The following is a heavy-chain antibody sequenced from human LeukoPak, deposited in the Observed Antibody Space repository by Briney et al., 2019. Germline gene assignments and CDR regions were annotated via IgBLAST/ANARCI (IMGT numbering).Heavy chain of an antibody. V-gene: IGHV3-48*01. CDR3: ARESPQLVSPFDY. Sequence: GGSLRLSCAASGFTFSSYSMNWVRQAPGKGLEWVSYISSSSSTIYYADSVKGRFTISRDNAKNSLYLQMNSLRAEDTAVYYCARESPQLVSPFDYWGQGTLVTVSS. CDR1: GFTFSSYS. CDR2: ISSSSSTI. D-gene: IGHD6-6*01. J-gene: IGHJ4*02.